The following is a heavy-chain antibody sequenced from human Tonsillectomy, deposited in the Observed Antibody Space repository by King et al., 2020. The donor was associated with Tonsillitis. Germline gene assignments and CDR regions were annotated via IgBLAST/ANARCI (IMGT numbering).Heavy chain of an antibody. D-gene: IGHD6-6*01. CDR2: IISNSPTQ. J-gene: IGHJ6*03. V-gene: IGHV1-69*01. CDR3: ARALAWHSPRCVTLEVEYFYRDV. Sequence: PLVQSGAGVKKPGSSVKVSCKASGGSFTRHPISWVRQAPGQGLEWMGGIISNSPTQDYAQQFEGRVTISADESTSTSYLALTSLRSEDTAVYYCARALAWHSPRCVTLEVEYFYRDVGGRGTRLTVSS. CDR1: GGSFTRHP.